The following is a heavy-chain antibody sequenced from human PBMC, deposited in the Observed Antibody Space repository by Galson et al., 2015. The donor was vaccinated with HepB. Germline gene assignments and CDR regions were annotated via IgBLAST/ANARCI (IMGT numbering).Heavy chain of an antibody. CDR1: GDSISRSSYY. CDR2: ISYSGST. CDR3: ARHVGRGEFYSYYYGMDV. D-gene: IGHD3-16*01. J-gene: IGHJ6*02. Sequence: SETLSLTCTVSGDSISRSSYYWGWIRQPPGKGLEWIGSISYSGSTYYNPSLKSRVTISVDTSKNQFSLKLSSVTAADTAVFYCARHVGRGEFYSYYYGMDVWGQGTTVTVSS. V-gene: IGHV4-39*01.